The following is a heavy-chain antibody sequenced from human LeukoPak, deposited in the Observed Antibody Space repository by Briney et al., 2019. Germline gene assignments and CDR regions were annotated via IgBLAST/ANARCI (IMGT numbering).Heavy chain of an antibody. CDR2: IYTSGST. D-gene: IGHD6-19*01. Sequence: PSETLPLPCTVSGGSISSGNYYWSWIRQPAGKGLEWIGRIYTSGSTNYNPSLKSRVTISVDTSKNQFSLKLSSVTAADTAVYYCASPRPYSSGWYYFDYWGQGTLVTVSS. CDR1: GGSISSGNYY. J-gene: IGHJ4*02. CDR3: ASPRPYSSGWYYFDY. V-gene: IGHV4-61*02.